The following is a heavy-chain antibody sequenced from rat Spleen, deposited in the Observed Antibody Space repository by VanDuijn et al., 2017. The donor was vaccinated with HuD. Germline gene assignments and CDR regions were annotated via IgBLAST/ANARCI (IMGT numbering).Heavy chain of an antibody. J-gene: IGHJ4*01. CDR1: GFSLTSNG. CDR3: TRSYPGVMDA. CDR2: ISSGGST. V-gene: IGHV2S8*01. Sequence: QVQLKESGPGLVQPSQTLSLTCTVSGFSLTSNGVSWVRQPPGKGLEWIAAISSGGSTYYNSALKSRLSISRDTSKSQVFLKMNRLQTEDTAIYFCTRSYPGVMDAWGQGASVTVSS. D-gene: IGHD1-4*01.